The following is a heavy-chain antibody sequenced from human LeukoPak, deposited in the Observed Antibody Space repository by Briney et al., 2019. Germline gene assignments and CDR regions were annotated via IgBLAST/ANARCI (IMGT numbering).Heavy chain of an antibody. Sequence: PGGSLRLSCAASGFTFSTYGMNWVRQAPGKGLEWVSGINWNGGSTGYADSVKGRFTISRDNAKNSLYLQMNSLRAEDTALYYCARVYELREEDYYYYYMDVWGKGTTVTVSS. CDR3: ARVYELREEDYYYYYMDV. D-gene: IGHD5/OR15-5a*01. CDR1: GFTFSTYG. V-gene: IGHV3-20*04. CDR2: INWNGGST. J-gene: IGHJ6*03.